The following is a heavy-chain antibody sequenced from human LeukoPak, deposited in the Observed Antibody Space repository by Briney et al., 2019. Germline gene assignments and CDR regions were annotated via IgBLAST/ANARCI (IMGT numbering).Heavy chain of an antibody. Sequence: GGSLRLSCAASGFTFSSYSMNWVRQAPGKGLEWVSSISSSSSYIYYADSVKGRFTISRDNGKNSLYLQMNSLRAEDTAVYYCARELGSGSSYDAFDIWGQGTMVTVSS. D-gene: IGHD6-19*01. CDR1: GFTFSSYS. V-gene: IGHV3-21*01. CDR3: ARELGSGSSYDAFDI. CDR2: ISSSSSYI. J-gene: IGHJ3*02.